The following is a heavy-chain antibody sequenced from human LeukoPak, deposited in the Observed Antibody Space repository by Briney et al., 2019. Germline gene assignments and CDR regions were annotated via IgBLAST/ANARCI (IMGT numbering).Heavy chain of an antibody. CDR3: ARDLMVAIAGSYYFDY. J-gene: IGHJ4*02. D-gene: IGHD2-8*02. V-gene: IGHV3-21*01. CDR2: ISSSSSYI. Sequence: GGSLRLCCAASGFTFSSYSMNWVRQAPGKGREWVSSISSSSSYIYYADSVKGRFTISRDNAKNPLYLQMNSLSGEDTAVYYCARDLMVAIAGSYYFDYWGQGTLVTVSS. CDR1: GFTFSSYS.